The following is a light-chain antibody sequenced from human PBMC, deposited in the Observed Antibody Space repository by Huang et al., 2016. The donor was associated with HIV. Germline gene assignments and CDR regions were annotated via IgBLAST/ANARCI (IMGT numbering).Light chain of an antibody. J-gene: IGKJ4*01. CDR3: QLRSTWPGDT. Sequence: EIVLTQSPATLSLSPGERATLSCRASQTVSSYLAWYQQKPCQAPRLLIYDASNRATGIPARFSGSWSGTDFTLTISSLEPEDFAVYYCQLRSTWPGDTFGGGTKVEIK. CDR1: QTVSSY. CDR2: DAS. V-gene: IGKV3-11*01.